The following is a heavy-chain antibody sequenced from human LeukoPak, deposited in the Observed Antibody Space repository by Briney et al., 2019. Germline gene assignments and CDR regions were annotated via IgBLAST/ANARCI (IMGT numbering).Heavy chain of an antibody. CDR2: IWYDGSNK. CDR1: GCTFSSYG. J-gene: IGHJ1*01. D-gene: IGHD2-2*01. Sequence: GGSLRLSCAASGCTFSSYGMHWVRQAPGKGLEWVAVIWYDGSNKYYADSVKGRFTISRDNSKNTLYLQMNSLRAEDTAVYYCARAPGGIVVVPAAISYFQHWGQGTLVTVSS. CDR3: ARAPGGIVVVPAAISYFQH. V-gene: IGHV3-33*08.